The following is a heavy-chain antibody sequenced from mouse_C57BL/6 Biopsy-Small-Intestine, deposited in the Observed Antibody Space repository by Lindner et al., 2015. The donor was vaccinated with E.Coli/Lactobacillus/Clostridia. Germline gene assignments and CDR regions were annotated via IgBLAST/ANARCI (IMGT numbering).Heavy chain of an antibody. D-gene: IGHD1-1*01. CDR1: GYTFTSYG. Sequence: VQLQESGAELARPGASVKLSCKASGYTFTSYGISWVKQRTGQGLEWIGEIYPRSGNTCYNEKFKGKATLTADKSSSTAYMELRSLTSEDSAVYFCARETTVVATKAMDYWGQGTSVTVSS. CDR3: ARETTVVATKAMDY. J-gene: IGHJ4*01. V-gene: IGHV1-81*01. CDR2: IYPRSGNT.